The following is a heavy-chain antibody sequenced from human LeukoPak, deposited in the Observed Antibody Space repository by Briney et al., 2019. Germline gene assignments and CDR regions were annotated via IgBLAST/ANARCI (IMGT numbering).Heavy chain of an antibody. D-gene: IGHD3-10*01. CDR1: GYTFTGYY. Sequence: ASVKVSCKPSGYTFTGYYIHWVRQAPGQGLEWMGWINPSSGGTNYPQNFQGRVTMTRDTSLSTAYMEVSGLRSDDTAVYYCAKSNGYGLVDIWGQGTMVTVSS. CDR3: AKSNGYGLVDI. V-gene: IGHV1-2*02. CDR2: INPSSGGT. J-gene: IGHJ3*02.